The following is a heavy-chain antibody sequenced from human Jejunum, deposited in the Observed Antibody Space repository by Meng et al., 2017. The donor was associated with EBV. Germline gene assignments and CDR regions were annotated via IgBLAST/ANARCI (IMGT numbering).Heavy chain of an antibody. V-gene: IGHV3-74*01. J-gene: IGHJ4*02. CDR3: AKDRNYYIDY. CDR2: INGDGSRT. CDR1: GFTFSGFW. Sequence: EVQLVESGGGLIQPGGSWRLSCAASGFTFSGFWMYWVRQVPGKGLVWISRINGDGSRTTYADSVKDRFTISRDNAKNTLYLQMNSLRAEDTAVYYCAKDRNYYIDYWGQGTLVTVSS.